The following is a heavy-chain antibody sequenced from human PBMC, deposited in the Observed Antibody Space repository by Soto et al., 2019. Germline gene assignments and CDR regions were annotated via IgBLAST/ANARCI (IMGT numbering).Heavy chain of an antibody. D-gene: IGHD3-16*01. J-gene: IGHJ6*02. CDR2: ISAFNGQT. CDR3: ARGGDYYYGLDV. CDR1: GYTFTSYG. Sequence: RASVKVSCKASGYTFTSYGVSWVRQAPGQGLEWMGWISAFNGQTNYIQKVQGRVTLTTEASTSTAYMELRSLRSDDTAVYYCARGGDYYYGLDVWGQGTTVTSP. V-gene: IGHV1-18*01.